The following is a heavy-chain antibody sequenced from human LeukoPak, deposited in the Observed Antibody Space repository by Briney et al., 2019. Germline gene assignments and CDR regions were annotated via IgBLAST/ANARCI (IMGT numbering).Heavy chain of an antibody. CDR1: GFTFSSYA. J-gene: IGHJ4*02. D-gene: IGHD6-13*01. Sequence: TGGSLRLSCAASGFTFSSYAMSWVRQAPGKGLEWVSAISGSGGSTYYADSVKGRFTISRDNSKNTLYLQMNSLRAEDTAVYYCAKTRSSWQINCFDYWGQGTLVTVSS. CDR2: ISGSGGST. CDR3: AKTRSSWQINCFDY. V-gene: IGHV3-23*01.